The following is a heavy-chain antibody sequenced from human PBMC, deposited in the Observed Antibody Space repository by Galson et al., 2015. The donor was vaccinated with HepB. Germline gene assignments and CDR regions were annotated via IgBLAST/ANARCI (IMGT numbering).Heavy chain of an antibody. D-gene: IGHD3-10*01. CDR1: GYTFTGYY. Sequence: SVKVSCKASGYTFTGYYMHWVRQAPGQGLEWMGWINPNSGGTNYAQKFQGRVTMTRDTSISTAYMELSRLRSDDTAVYYCARGSFQRAPYGSGSYSDYWGQGTLVTVSS. CDR3: ARGSFQRAPYGSGSYSDY. CDR2: INPNSGGT. J-gene: IGHJ4*02. V-gene: IGHV1-2*02.